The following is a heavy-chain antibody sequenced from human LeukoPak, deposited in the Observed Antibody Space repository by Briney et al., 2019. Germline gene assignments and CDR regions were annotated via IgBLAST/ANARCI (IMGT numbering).Heavy chain of an antibody. CDR1: GYTFTSYG. J-gene: IGHJ5*02. V-gene: IGHV1-18*01. CDR2: ISAYNGNT. Sequence: ASVKVSCKASGYTFTSYGISWVRQAPGQGLEWMGWISAYNGNTNYAQKLQGRVTTTTDTSTSTAYMELRSLRSDDTAVYYCAREVVVVVAATGYNWFDPWGQGTLVTVSS. CDR3: AREVVVVVAATGYNWFDP. D-gene: IGHD2-15*01.